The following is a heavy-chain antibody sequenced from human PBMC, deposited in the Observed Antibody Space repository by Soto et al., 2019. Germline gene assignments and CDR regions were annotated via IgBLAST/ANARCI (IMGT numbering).Heavy chain of an antibody. CDR2: IHYSGSV. V-gene: IGHV4-30-4*01. CDR3: VREDDCGERDYYGLDV. J-gene: IGHJ6*02. CDR1: GGSISVEHYH. Sequence: QVQLQESDPGLVRPSQTLSLTCTVSGGSISVEHYHWTWIRQPPGKGLEWIGYIHYSGSVYYNPSRQSRLSMSVDTSKNLFSLKLASVTAADTAVYFCVREDDCGERDYYGLDVWCQGTTVTVSS. D-gene: IGHD2-21*01.